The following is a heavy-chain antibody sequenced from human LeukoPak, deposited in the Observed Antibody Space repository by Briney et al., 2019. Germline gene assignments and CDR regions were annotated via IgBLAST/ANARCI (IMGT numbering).Heavy chain of an antibody. D-gene: IGHD3-9*01. CDR2: ISSSGGNT. CDR3: ARDSWFSY. J-gene: IGHJ4*02. CDR1: GFTFSNHA. Sequence: GGSLRLSCEASGFTFSNHAMSWVRQAPGKGPEWVSAISSSGGNTYYADSVRGRFTISRDSSKNTLYLQMNSLTAGDTAIYYCARDSWFSYWGQGTLVTVSS. V-gene: IGHV3-23*01.